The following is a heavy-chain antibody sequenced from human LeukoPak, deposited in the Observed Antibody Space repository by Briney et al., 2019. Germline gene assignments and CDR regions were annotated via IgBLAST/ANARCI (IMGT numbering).Heavy chain of an antibody. CDR3: ARSYGDYGGGDY. D-gene: IGHD4-17*01. CDR2: IWYDGSNK. V-gene: IGHV3-33*01. CDR1: GFTFSSYG. J-gene: IGHJ4*02. Sequence: GGSLRLSCAASGFTFSSYGMHWVRQAPGKGLEWVAVIWYDGSNKYYADSVKGRFTISRDNSKNTLYLQMNSLRAEDTAVYYCARSYGDYGGGDYWGQGTLVTVSS.